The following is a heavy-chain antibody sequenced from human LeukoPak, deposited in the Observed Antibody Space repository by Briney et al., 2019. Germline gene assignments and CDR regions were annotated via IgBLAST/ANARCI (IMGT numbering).Heavy chain of an antibody. Sequence: SETLSLTCTVSGYSISSGYYWGWIRQPPGKGLEWIGSIYHSGSTYYNPSLKSRVTISVDTSKNQFSLKLSSVTAADTAVYYCARDGIYDSSGYLFGGAFDIWGQGTMVTVSS. V-gene: IGHV4-38-2*02. CDR2: IYHSGST. CDR1: GYSISSGYY. D-gene: IGHD3-22*01. CDR3: ARDGIYDSSGYLFGGAFDI. J-gene: IGHJ3*02.